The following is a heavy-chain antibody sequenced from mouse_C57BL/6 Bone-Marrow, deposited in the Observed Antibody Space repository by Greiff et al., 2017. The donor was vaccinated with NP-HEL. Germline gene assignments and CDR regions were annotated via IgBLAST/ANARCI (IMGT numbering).Heavy chain of an antibody. CDR2: IWGVGRT. CDR1: GFSLTSYG. CDR3: AGILWSGFAY. J-gene: IGHJ3*01. Sequence: QVQLQQSGPGLVAPSQSLSITCTVSGFSLTSYGVDWVRQAPGKGLEWVGVIWGVGRTYYNSALKSRLSISKDNSKSQVFLKMNSLQTDYTAMYYCAGILWSGFAYWGQGTLVTVSA. V-gene: IGHV2-6*01. D-gene: IGHD1-1*02.